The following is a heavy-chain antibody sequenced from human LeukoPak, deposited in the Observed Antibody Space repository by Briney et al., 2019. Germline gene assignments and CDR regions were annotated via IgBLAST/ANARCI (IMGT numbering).Heavy chain of an antibody. J-gene: IGHJ4*02. CDR1: GFTFTSYE. CDR2: ISSSSDTT. CDR3: ARPDH. D-gene: IGHD1-14*01. V-gene: IGHV3-48*03. Sequence: PGGSLRLSCAASGFTFTSYEMSWVRQAPGKGLEWISYISSSSDTTYYADSVKGRFTIFRDNSKNSVYLQMSSLRAEDTATYYCARPDHWGRGTLVTVSS.